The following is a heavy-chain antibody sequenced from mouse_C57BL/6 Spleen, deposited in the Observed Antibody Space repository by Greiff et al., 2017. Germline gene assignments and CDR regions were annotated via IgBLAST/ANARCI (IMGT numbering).Heavy chain of an antibody. Sequence: VQLQQSGAELVKPGASVKLSCKASGYTFTSYWMHWVKQRPGQGLEWIGIIHPNSGSTNYTEKFKSKATLTVDKSSSTAYMQLSSLTSEDSAVDYCAIEDYYGSSYVAYWGQGTLVTVSA. V-gene: IGHV1-64*01. CDR1: GYTFTSYW. CDR3: AIEDYYGSSYVAY. J-gene: IGHJ3*01. CDR2: IHPNSGST. D-gene: IGHD1-1*01.